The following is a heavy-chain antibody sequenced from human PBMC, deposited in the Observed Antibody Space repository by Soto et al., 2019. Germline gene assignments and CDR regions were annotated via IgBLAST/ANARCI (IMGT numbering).Heavy chain of an antibody. D-gene: IGHD2-8*02. J-gene: IGHJ4*02. CDR1: GFIVSSYG. V-gene: IGHV3-30*03. Sequence: QVQLVESGGGVVQPGRSLRLSCAASGFIVSSYGMHWVRQAPGKGLEWVAVISRDGGTKYYADSVKGRFAISKDNSRNTLFLEMNSLRGDDMAVYYCTGEVASGYWGQGTLDTVSS. CDR3: TGEVASGY. CDR2: ISRDGGTK.